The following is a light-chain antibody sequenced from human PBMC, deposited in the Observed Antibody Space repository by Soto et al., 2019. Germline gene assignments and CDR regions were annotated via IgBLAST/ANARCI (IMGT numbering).Light chain of an antibody. Sequence: QSVLTQPASVSGSPGQSIAISCTGTSSDVGYYNYVSWYQQHPGKAPKVMIYDVNNRPSGVSDRFSGSKSGNTASLAISGLQAEDEADYYCSSYTSSSTYVFGTGTKVTV. CDR1: SSDVGYYNY. CDR2: DVN. J-gene: IGLJ1*01. CDR3: SSYTSSSTYV. V-gene: IGLV2-14*01.